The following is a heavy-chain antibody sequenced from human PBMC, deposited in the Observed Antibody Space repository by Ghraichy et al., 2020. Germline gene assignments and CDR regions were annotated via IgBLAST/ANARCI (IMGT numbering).Heavy chain of an antibody. CDR1: GFTFNRYD. CDR2: IGTAGDT. V-gene: IGHV3-13*01. J-gene: IGHJ6*02. CDR3: TRSGQIYFHGLDV. Sequence: LTCAASGFTFNRYDMHWVRQATGKGLEWVSAIGTAGDTHYTDSVKGRFTISREDVKNTFYLQMNSLRAGDTAVYYCTRSGQIYFHGLDVWGQGTTVTVSS. D-gene: IGHD1-14*01.